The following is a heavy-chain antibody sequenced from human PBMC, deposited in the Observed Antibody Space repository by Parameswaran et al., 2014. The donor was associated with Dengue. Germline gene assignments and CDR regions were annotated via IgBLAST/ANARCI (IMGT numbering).Heavy chain of an antibody. D-gene: IGHD2-2*01. Sequence: VRQMPGKGLEWVAVISYDGSNKYYADSVKGRFTISRDNSKNTLYLQMNSLRAEDTAVYYCAKEPAATTYYYYMDVWGKGTTVTVSS. CDR2: ISYDGSNK. CDR3: AKEPAATTYYYYMDV. V-gene: IGHV3-30*18. J-gene: IGHJ6*03.